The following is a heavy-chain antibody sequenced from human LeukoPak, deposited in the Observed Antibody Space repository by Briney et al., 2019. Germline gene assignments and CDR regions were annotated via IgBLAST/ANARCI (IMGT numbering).Heavy chain of an antibody. Sequence: ASVKVSCKASGYTFTSYGISWVRQAPGQGLEWMGWISAYNGNTNYAQKLQGRVTMTTDTSTSTAYMELRSLRSDDTAVYYCARVAPAAIYYHYYMDVWGKGTTVTISS. D-gene: IGHD2-2*02. V-gene: IGHV1-18*04. CDR2: ISAYNGNT. J-gene: IGHJ6*03. CDR3: ARVAPAAIYYHYYMDV. CDR1: GYTFTSYG.